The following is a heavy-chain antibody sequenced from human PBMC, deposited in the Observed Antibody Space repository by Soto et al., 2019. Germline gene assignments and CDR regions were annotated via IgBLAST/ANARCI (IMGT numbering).Heavy chain of an antibody. D-gene: IGHD6-19*01. CDR3: ASGIAVAGVAYFDY. CDR2: IYHSGST. J-gene: IGHJ4*02. CDR1: GGSISSSNW. V-gene: IGHV4-4*02. Sequence: SQTLSLTCALSGGSISSSNWWGWVRQRTGKGLEWIGEIYHSGSTNYNPSLKSRVTISVDESKNRYSLKLSSVPAAATAVYSCASGIAVAGVAYFDYWGQGTLVTASS.